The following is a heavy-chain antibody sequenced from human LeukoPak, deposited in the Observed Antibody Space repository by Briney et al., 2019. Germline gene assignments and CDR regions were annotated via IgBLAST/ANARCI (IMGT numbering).Heavy chain of an antibody. CDR1: GGSISSSSYY. D-gene: IGHD1-26*01. V-gene: IGHV4-39*07. CDR3: AREYGGSYYVTRYFDL. Sequence: PSETLSPTCTVSGGSISSSSYYWGWIRQPPGKGLEWIGSIYYSGSTYYNPSLKSRVTISVDTSKNQFSLKLGSVTAADTAVYYCAREYGGSYYVTRYFDLWGCGTLVTVSS. CDR2: IYYSGST. J-gene: IGHJ2*01.